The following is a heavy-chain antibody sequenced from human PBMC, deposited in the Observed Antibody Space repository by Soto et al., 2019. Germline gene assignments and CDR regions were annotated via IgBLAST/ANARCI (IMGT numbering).Heavy chain of an antibody. Sequence: TSETQSLTCTVSGGSIRPYYWSWIRQQPGKGLQWIGYIYYSGSTYYNPSLKSRVTLSVDTSKNQFSLKLRSVTAADTAVYYCARQASGYYYGWFDPWGQGTLVTVSS. CDR2: IYYSGST. CDR3: ARQASGYYYGWFDP. D-gene: IGHD3-22*01. J-gene: IGHJ5*02. V-gene: IGHV4-59*04. CDR1: GGSIRPYY.